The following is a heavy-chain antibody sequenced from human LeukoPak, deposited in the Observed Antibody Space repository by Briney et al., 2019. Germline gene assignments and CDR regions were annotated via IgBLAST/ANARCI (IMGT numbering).Heavy chain of an antibody. J-gene: IGHJ4*02. V-gene: IGHV3-23*01. CDR2: ISGSGGST. D-gene: IGHD1-26*01. Sequence: GGSLRLSCAASGFTFSSYSMNWVRQAPGKGLEWVSAISGSGGSTYYADSVKGRFTISRDNSKNTLYLQMNSLRAEDTAVYYCAKGPILAARAHYFDYWGQGTLVTVSS. CDR3: AKGPILAARAHYFDY. CDR1: GFTFSSYS.